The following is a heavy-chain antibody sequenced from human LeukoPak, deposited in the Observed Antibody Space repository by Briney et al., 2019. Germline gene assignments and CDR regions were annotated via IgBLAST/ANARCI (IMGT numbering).Heavy chain of an antibody. CDR3: ARLTRQWLIDY. V-gene: IGHV4-30-2*03. D-gene: IGHD6-19*01. Sequence: SQTLSLTCAVSGGSISSGGYSWSWIRQPPGKGLEWIGYIYHSGSTYYNPSLKSRVTISVDTSKNQFSLKLSSVTAADTAVYYCARLTRQWLIDYWGQGTLVTVSS. CDR2: IYHSGST. CDR1: GGSISSGGYS. J-gene: IGHJ4*02.